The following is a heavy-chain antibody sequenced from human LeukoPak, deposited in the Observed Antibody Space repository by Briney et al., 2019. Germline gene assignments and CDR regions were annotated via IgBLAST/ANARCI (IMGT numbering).Heavy chain of an antibody. CDR2: ISSFGSTK. Sequence: PGGSLRLSCAASGFTFSSYEMNWVRQAPGKGLEWVSYISSFGSTKYYADSVKGRFTISRDNAKKSLYLQMNSLRAGDTAVYYCARVRGEGPDYWGQGTLVTVSS. D-gene: IGHD2-21*01. V-gene: IGHV3-48*03. J-gene: IGHJ4*02. CDR1: GFTFSSYE. CDR3: ARVRGEGPDY.